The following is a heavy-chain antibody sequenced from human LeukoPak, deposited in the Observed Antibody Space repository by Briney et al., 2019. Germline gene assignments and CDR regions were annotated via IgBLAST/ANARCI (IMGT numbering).Heavy chain of an antibody. D-gene: IGHD4-11*01. CDR2: ISSSSSTI. J-gene: IGHJ4*02. Sequence: QPGGSLRLSCATSEFTFSAYAMNWVRQAPGKGLEWVSYISSSSSTIYYADSVKGRFTISRDNANHSLYLQMNSLRAEDTAVYYCAKERLQFASFEYWGQGTLVTVSS. V-gene: IGHV3-48*01. CDR1: EFTFSAYA. CDR3: AKERLQFASFEY.